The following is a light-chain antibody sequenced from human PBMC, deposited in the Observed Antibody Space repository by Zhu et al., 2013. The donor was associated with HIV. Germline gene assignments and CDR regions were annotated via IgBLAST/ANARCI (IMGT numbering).Light chain of an antibody. CDR3: QQYNDWPPLT. Sequence: PGERATLSCRASQSVSTYLAWYQQRPGQPPRLLIYDASNRATGIPDRFSGSGSGTDFTLTISRLEPEDFAVYYCQQYNDWPPLTFGG. J-gene: IGKJ4*01. CDR2: DAS. CDR1: QSVSTY. V-gene: IGKV3-11*01.